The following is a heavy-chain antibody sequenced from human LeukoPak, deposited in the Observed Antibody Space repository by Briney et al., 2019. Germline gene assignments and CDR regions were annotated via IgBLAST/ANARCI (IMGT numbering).Heavy chain of an antibody. CDR3: ARVTGAHFDH. D-gene: IGHD3-9*01. V-gene: IGHV3-9*01. J-gene: IGHJ4*02. CDR1: GFTFDDYA. Sequence: PGGSLRLSCAASGFTFDDYAMHWVRQAPGKGLEWVSGISWNSGSIGYADSVKGRFTISRDDANNSLYLQMNSLRAEDTAVYYCARVTGAHFDHWGPGTLVTVSS. CDR2: ISWNSGSI.